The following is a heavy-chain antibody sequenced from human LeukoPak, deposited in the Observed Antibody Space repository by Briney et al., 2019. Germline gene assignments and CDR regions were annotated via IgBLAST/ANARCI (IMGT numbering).Heavy chain of an antibody. V-gene: IGHV3-11*01. D-gene: IGHD6-19*01. CDR2: ISSSGSTI. CDR3: ARPYSSGWYWFDP. CDR1: GFTFSDYY. Sequence: SGGSLRLSCAASGFTFSDYYMSWIRQAPGKGLEWVSYISSSGSTIYYADSVKGRFTISRDNAKNSLYLQMNSLRAEDTAVYYCARPYSSGWYWFDPWGQGTLVTVSS. J-gene: IGHJ5*02.